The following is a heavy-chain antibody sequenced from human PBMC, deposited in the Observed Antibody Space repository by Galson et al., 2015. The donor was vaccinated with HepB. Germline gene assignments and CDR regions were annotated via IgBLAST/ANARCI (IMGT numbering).Heavy chain of an antibody. CDR2: IWYDGRDK. CDR1: GFTFSNYA. D-gene: IGHD2-15*01. Sequence: SLRLSCAASGFTFSNYAIHWVRQAPGKGLEWVAVIWYDGRDKYYSESVKGRFTISRDNSKNTMYLQMNTLRAEDTAVYYCARGHCSAGSCYAGDYWGQGTLVTVSS. J-gene: IGHJ4*02. V-gene: IGHV3-33*01. CDR3: ARGHCSAGSCYAGDY.